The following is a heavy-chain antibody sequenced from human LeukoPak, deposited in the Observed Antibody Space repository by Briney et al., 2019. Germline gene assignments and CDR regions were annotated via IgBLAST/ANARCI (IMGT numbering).Heavy chain of an antibody. D-gene: IGHD2-8*01. CDR2: IYFSGRS. CDR3: ARRDEKGYWNNGVSLDWFDP. CDR1: GGSISSSSYY. Sequence: SETLSLTCTVSGGSISSSSYYWGWIRQPPGKGLEWIGNIYFSGRSYYNPSLKSRVTISVDTSKNQFSLKLSSVTAADTAVYYCARRDEKGYWNNGVSLDWFDPWGQGTLVTVSS. V-gene: IGHV4-39*01. J-gene: IGHJ5*02.